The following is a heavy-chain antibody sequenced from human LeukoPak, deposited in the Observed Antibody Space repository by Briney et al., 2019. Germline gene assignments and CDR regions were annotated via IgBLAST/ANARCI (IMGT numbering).Heavy chain of an antibody. CDR3: ARAPYYYGSGSYYLRFDP. D-gene: IGHD3-10*01. V-gene: IGHV4-59*01. J-gene: IGHJ5*02. Sequence: SETLPLTCTVSGGSISSYYWSWIRQPPGKGLEWIGYIYYSGSTNYNPSLKSRVTISVDTSKNQFSLKLSSVTAADTAVYYCARAPYYYGSGSYYLRFDPWGQGTLVTVSS. CDR2: IYYSGST. CDR1: GGSISSYY.